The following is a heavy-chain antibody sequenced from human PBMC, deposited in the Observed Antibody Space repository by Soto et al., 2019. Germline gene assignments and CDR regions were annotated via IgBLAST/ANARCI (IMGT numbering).Heavy chain of an antibody. CDR1: GGSFSGYY. CDR3: ARKGDSYYCYGMDV. D-gene: IGHD2-15*01. CDR2: INHSGST. J-gene: IGHJ6*02. V-gene: IGHV4-34*01. Sequence: SETLSLTCAVYGGSFSGYYLSWIRQPPGKGLEWIGEINHSGSTNYNPSLKSRVTISVDTSKNQFSLKLSSVTAADTAVYYCARKGDSYYCYGMDVWGQGTTVPSP.